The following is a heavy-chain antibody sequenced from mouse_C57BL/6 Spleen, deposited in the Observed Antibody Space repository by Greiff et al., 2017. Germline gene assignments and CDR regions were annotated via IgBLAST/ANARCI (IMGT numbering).Heavy chain of an antibody. CDR1: GYTFTSYW. Sequence: VQLQQPGAELVRPGSSVKLSCKASGYTFTSYWMHWVKQRPIQGLEWIGNIDPSDSETHYNQKFKDKATLTVDKSSSTAYMQLSSLTSEDSAVYYCARERDYGSQCFDYWGQGTTLTVSS. CDR3: ARERDYGSQCFDY. CDR2: IDPSDSET. D-gene: IGHD1-1*01. J-gene: IGHJ2*01. V-gene: IGHV1-52*01.